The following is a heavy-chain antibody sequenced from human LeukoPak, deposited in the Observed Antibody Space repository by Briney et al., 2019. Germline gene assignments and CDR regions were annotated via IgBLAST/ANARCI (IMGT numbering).Heavy chain of an antibody. CDR3: AKDMSGYSGLYY. V-gene: IGHV3-43*02. D-gene: IGHD5-12*01. Sequence: LFSGSGSITYYADSVKGRFTISRDNSKNSLYLQMNSLRTEDTALYYCAKDMSGYSGLYYWGQGTLVTVS. CDR2: FSGSGSIT. J-gene: IGHJ4*02.